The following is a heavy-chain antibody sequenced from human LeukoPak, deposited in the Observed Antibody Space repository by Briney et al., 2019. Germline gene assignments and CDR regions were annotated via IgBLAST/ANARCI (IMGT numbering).Heavy chain of an antibody. V-gene: IGHV3-23*01. Sequence: GGSLRLSCAASGFTFSSYAMSWVRQAPGKGLEWVSAISGSGGSTYYADSVKGRFTISRDNSKNTLYLQMNSLRAEDTVVYYCAKVSWPHSIRGAFDIWGQGTMVTVSS. CDR2: ISGSGGST. D-gene: IGHD6-13*01. CDR3: AKVSWPHSIRGAFDI. J-gene: IGHJ3*02. CDR1: GFTFSSYA.